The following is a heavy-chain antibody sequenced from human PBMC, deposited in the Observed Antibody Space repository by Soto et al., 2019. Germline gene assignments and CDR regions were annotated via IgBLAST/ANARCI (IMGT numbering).Heavy chain of an antibody. J-gene: IGHJ4*02. D-gene: IGHD2-8*01. CDR1: GFTVSSNY. Sequence: GGSLRLSCAASGFTVSSNYMGWVRQAPGKGLEWVSVIYSCGSTYYADSVKGRFTISRDNSKNTLYLQMTSLRAEDTAVYFCATQVGEVALMLYAIEHWGQGTLVTVSS. V-gene: IGHV3-53*01. CDR2: IYSCGST. CDR3: ATQVGEVALMLYAIEH.